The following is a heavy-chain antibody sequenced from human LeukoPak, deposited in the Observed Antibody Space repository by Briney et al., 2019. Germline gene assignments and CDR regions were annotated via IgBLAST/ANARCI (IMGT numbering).Heavy chain of an antibody. V-gene: IGHV3-74*03. CDR1: GFIFSRCW. CDR3: TTVLSSSRYNLCDY. Sequence: PGGSLRLSWAAYGFIFSRCWKHSVRQAPGKGLMWVSRISPDGSTTLYADSVKGRFTISRDNAKNTLYLQMNSLGAEDTAVYYCTTVLSSSRYNLCDYWGQGTLVTVSS. J-gene: IGHJ4*02. D-gene: IGHD6-13*01. CDR2: ISPDGSTT.